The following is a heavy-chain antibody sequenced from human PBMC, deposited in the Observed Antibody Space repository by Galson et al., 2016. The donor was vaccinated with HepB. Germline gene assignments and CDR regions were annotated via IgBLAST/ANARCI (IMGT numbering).Heavy chain of an antibody. Sequence: SLRLSCAASGFTFSSYGMHWVRQAPGKGLEWVAVISYDGSNKYYADSVKGRFTISRDNSKNTLYLQMNSLRAEDTAIYYCARAGYSGGWSRGYFDFWGQGTLVTVSS. CDR2: ISYDGSNK. V-gene: IGHV3-30*03. J-gene: IGHJ4*02. CDR1: GFTFSSYG. CDR3: ARAGYSGGWSRGYFDF. D-gene: IGHD5-12*01.